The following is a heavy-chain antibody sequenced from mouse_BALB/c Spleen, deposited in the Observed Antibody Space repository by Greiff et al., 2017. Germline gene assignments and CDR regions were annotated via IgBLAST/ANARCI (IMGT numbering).Heavy chain of an antibody. V-gene: IGHV5-12-2*01. J-gene: IGHJ1*01. D-gene: IGHD2-1*01. Sequence: DVMLVESGGGLVQPGGSLKLSCAASGFTFSSYTMSWVRQTPEKRLEWVAYISNGGGSTYYPDTVKGRFTISRDNAKNTLYLQMSSLKSEDTAMYYCARHYGNYGYFDVWGAGTTVTVSS. CDR2: ISNGGGST. CDR1: GFTFSSYT. CDR3: ARHYGNYGYFDV.